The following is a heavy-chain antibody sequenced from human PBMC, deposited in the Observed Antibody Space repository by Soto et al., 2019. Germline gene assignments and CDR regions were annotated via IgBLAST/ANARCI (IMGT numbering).Heavy chain of an antibody. CDR3: TRRPLREPGV. J-gene: IGHJ4*02. CDR2: IYSSGST. D-gene: IGHD2-8*01. Sequence: EVQVVETGGGLIQPGGSLRLSCAASGFVVSNNDMSWVRQAPGKGLEWVSLIYSSGSTHYADSVRGRFTISRDNSKNTVYLQMNSLMVAETSLYYCTRRPLREPGVWGQGTLVTVSS. V-gene: IGHV3-53*02. CDR1: GFVVSNND.